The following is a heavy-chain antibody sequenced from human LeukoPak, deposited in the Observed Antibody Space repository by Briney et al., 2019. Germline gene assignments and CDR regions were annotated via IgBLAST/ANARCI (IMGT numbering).Heavy chain of an antibody. V-gene: IGHV3-23*01. Sequence: GGSLRLSCAASGFTSSSYAMSWVRQAPGKGLEWVSAISGSGGSTYYADSVKGRFTISRDNSKNTLYLQMNSLRAEDTAVYYCAKDPWGHNWFDPWGQGTLVTVSS. J-gene: IGHJ5*02. CDR3: AKDPWGHNWFDP. CDR2: ISGSGGST. D-gene: IGHD3-16*01. CDR1: GFTSSSYA.